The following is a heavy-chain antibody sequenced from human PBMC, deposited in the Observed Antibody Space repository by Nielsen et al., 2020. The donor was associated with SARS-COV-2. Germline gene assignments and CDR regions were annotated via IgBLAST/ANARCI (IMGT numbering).Heavy chain of an antibody. Sequence: SETLSLTCAVSGGSISIGYYSWSWIRQPPGKGLEWIGYIYHSGNAFYNPSLKSRVTISVDRFKNQLSLRLSSVTAADTAVYYCARSVAEMVRGYYMDVWGRGTTVTVSS. CDR3: ARSVAEMVRGYYMDV. CDR1: GGSISIGYYS. CDR2: IYHSGNA. V-gene: IGHV4-30-2*01. D-gene: IGHD5-24*01. J-gene: IGHJ6*03.